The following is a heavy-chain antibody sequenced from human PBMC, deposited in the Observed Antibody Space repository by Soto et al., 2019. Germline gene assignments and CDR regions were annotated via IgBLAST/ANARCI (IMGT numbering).Heavy chain of an antibody. CDR1: GYTFTSYD. D-gene: IGHD3-22*01. CDR2: MNPNSGNT. V-gene: IGHV1-8*01. Sequence: ASVKVSCKASGYTFTSYDINWVRQATGQGLEWMGWMNPNSGNTGYAQKLQGRVTMTRDTSMSTAYMELRSLRSEDTAVYYCARLDRGCFDYWGQGTLVTVSS. CDR3: ARLDRGCFDY. J-gene: IGHJ4*02.